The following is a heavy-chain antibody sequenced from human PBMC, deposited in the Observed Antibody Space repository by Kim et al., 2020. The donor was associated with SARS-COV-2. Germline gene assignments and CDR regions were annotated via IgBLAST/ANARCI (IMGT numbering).Heavy chain of an antibody. CDR1: GFTFGDYA. CDR2: IRSKAYGGTT. D-gene: IGHD4-17*01. Sequence: GRSLRLSCTASGFTFGDYAMSWVRQAPGKGLEWVGFIRSKAYGGTTEYAASVKGRFTISRDDSKSIAYLQMNSLKTEDTAVYYCTRDSHNYGDYEIDYWGQGTLVTVSS. CDR3: TRDSHNYGDYEIDY. J-gene: IGHJ4*02. V-gene: IGHV3-49*04.